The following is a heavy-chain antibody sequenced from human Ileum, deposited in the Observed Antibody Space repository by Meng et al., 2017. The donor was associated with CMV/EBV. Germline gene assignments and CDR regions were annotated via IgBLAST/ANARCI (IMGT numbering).Heavy chain of an antibody. CDR2: INPNSGDT. J-gene: IGHJ6*01. V-gene: IGHV1-2*02. CDR3: ARDRVTSSEDHFHGMDV. CDR1: GYTFTGYY. D-gene: IGHD2-21*02. Sequence: ASVKVSCKASGYTFTGYYLHWVRQAPGQGLEWMGWINPNSGDTKYAQKFQGRVTMTRDTSISTAYMELSSLRSDDTAVYYCARDRVTSSEDHFHGMDVWGQGTTVTSAS.